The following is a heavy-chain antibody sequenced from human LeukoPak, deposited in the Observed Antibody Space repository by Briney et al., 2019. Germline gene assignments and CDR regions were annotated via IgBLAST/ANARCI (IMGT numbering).Heavy chain of an antibody. CDR3: ASSSSESSGWIWGYYYGMDV. D-gene: IGHD6-6*01. Sequence: VASVKVSCKASGGTFSSYATSWVRQAPGQGLEWMGGIIPIFGTANYAQKFQGRVTITADESTSTAYMELSSLRSEDTAVYYCASSSSESSGWIWGYYYGMDVWGQGTTVTVSS. V-gene: IGHV1-69*13. J-gene: IGHJ6*02. CDR1: GGTFSSYA. CDR2: IIPIFGTA.